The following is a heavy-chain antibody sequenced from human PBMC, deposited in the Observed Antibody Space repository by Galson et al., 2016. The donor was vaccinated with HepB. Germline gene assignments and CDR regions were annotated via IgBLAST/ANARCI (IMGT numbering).Heavy chain of an antibody. CDR1: GFTFSNYW. CDR3: ARVTAANKPFDY. J-gene: IGHJ4*02. Sequence: SLRLSCAASGFTFSNYWIHWVRRAPGRGLEWVSYVNDDASRTHYADSVNGRFTISRNNAENMVYLQMNSLRVDGTAVYYCARVTAANKPFDYWGQGTLVTVSS. CDR2: VNDDASRT. D-gene: IGHD6-13*01. V-gene: IGHV3-74*01.